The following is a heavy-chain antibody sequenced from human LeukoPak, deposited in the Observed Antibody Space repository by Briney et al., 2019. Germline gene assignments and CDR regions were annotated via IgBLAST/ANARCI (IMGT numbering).Heavy chain of an antibody. D-gene: IGHD3-9*01. J-gene: IGHJ4*02. CDR2: INPNSGGT. CDR3: ARDRLRGLRYPIDY. Sequence: ASVKVSCKSSGYTFTGYYMHWLRQPPGQGLEWMGWINPNSGGTNYAQKFQVRVTMTRDTSISTAYMELSRLRSDDKAVYYCARDRLRGLRYPIDYWGQGTLVTVSS. V-gene: IGHV1-2*02. CDR1: GYTFTGYY.